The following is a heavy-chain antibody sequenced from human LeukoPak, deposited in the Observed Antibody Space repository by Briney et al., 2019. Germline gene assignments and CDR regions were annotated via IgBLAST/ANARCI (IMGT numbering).Heavy chain of an antibody. CDR1: GGSISSSPYY. D-gene: IGHD3-10*01. J-gene: IGHJ4*02. Sequence: SETLSLTYTVSGGSISSSPYYWGWIRQPPGKGLEWIGSIYYSGTTHYSPSLESRVTISVDTSKNQFSLKLSSVTAADTAVYYCARGWFGSDFDYWGQGTLVTVSS. V-gene: IGHV4-39*07. CDR2: IYYSGTT. CDR3: ARGWFGSDFDY.